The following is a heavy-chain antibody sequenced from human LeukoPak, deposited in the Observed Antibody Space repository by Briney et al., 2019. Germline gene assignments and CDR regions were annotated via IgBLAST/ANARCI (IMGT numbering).Heavy chain of an antibody. Sequence: PSETLSLICTVSGGSISSYYWSWIRQPPGKGLEWIGYIYYSGSTNYNPSLKSRVTISVDTSKNQFSLKLSSVTAADTAVYYCARGAPPDIVVVPAATLWFDPWGQGTLVTVSS. CDR1: GGSISSYY. V-gene: IGHV4-59*01. J-gene: IGHJ5*02. D-gene: IGHD2-2*01. CDR2: IYYSGST. CDR3: ARGAPPDIVVVPAATLWFDP.